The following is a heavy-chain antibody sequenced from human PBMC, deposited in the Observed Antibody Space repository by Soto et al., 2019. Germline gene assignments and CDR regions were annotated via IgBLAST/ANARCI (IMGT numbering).Heavy chain of an antibody. J-gene: IGHJ4*02. D-gene: IGHD6-13*01. V-gene: IGHV3-74*01. CDR3: ARGYSSSWYIGY. CDR2: INSDGSST. CDR1: GFTFSSYW. Sequence: GGSLRLSCAASGFTFSSYWMHWVRQAPGKGLVWVSRINSDGSSTSYADSVKGRFTISRDNAKSTLYMQMNSLRAEDTAVYYCARGYSSSWYIGYWGQGTLVTVSS.